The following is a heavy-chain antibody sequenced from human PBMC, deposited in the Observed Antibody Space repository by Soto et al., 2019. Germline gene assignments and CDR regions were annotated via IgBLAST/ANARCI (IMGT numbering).Heavy chain of an antibody. J-gene: IGHJ6*02. CDR3: ARHLRYCSSTSCPAYYYYYGMDV. D-gene: IGHD2-2*01. Sequence: GESLNISCKGSGYSFTTYCISWVRQMPGKGLEWMGRIDPSDSYTNYSPSFQGHVTISADKSISTAYLQWSSLNASDTAMYYCARHLRYCSSTSCPAYYYYYGMDVWGQGTTVTVS. V-gene: IGHV5-10-1*01. CDR2: IDPSDSYT. CDR1: GYSFTTYC.